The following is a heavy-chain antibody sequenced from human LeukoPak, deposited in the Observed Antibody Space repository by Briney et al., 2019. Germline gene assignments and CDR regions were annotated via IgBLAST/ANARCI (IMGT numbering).Heavy chain of an antibody. CDR2: INEDGSER. D-gene: IGHD2-15*01. J-gene: IGHJ4*02. Sequence: PGGSLRLSCAASGFTFSTYWVSWVRQAPGRGLKWVAKINEDGSERYYVDSVKGRFTISRGNAKNSLYLQMNSLRAEDTAVYYCARVVVRRVYDYWGQGTLVTVSS. V-gene: IGHV3-7*01. CDR3: ARVVVRRVYDY. CDR1: GFTFSTYW.